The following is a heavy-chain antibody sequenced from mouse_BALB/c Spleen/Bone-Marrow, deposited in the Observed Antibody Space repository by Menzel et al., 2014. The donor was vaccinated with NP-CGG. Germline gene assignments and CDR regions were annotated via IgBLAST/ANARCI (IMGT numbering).Heavy chain of an antibody. CDR3: ARPLYDGYYVAY. V-gene: IGHV5-12*02. J-gene: IGHJ3*01. CDR1: GFTFSDYY. D-gene: IGHD2-3*01. Sequence: EVHLVESGGGLVQPGGSLKLSCATSGFTFSDYYMYWVRQTPEKRLEWVAYISNGGGSTYYPDTVKGRFTTSRDNAKNTLYLQMSRLKSEDTAMYYCARPLYDGYYVAYWGQGTLVTVSA. CDR2: ISNGGGST.